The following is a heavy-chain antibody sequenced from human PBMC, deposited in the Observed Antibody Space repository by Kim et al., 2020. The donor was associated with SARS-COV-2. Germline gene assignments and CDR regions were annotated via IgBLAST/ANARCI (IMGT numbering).Heavy chain of an antibody. CDR2: INHSGST. Sequence: SETLSLTCAVYGGSFSGYYWSWIRQPPGKGLEWIGEINHSGSTNYNPSLKSRVTISVDTSKNQFSLKLSSVTAADTAVYYCARDYYDILTGYYNGWYFDLWGRGTLVTVSS. CDR1: GGSFSGYY. J-gene: IGHJ2*01. V-gene: IGHV4-34*01. CDR3: ARDYYDILTGYYNGWYFDL. D-gene: IGHD3-9*01.